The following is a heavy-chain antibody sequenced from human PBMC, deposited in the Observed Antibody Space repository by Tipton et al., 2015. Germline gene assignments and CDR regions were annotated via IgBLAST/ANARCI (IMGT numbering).Heavy chain of an antibody. CDR2: INQDGTEK. CDR1: GFTLSGFA. V-gene: IGHV3-7*05. J-gene: IGHJ6*02. D-gene: IGHD6-6*01. CDR3: ARTEAASRYFSHFYGLDV. Sequence: SLRLSCAASGFTLSGFAVHWVRQAPGKGLEWVANINQDGTEKYYVDSVKGRFTISRDNAKNSLYLQLDGLSLDDTAIYYCARTEAASRYFSHFYGLDVWGQGTTVTVSS.